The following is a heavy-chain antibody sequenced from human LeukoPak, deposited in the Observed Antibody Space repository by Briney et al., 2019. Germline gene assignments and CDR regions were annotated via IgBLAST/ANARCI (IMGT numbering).Heavy chain of an antibody. D-gene: IGHD4-17*01. CDR3: ARGKGLLRPVTTREYMDY. CDR2: INHSGST. Sequence: SETLSLTCAVYGGSFSGYYWSWIRQPPGKGLEWIGEINHSGSTNYNPSLKSRVTISVDTSKNQFSLKLSSVTAADTAVYYCARGKGLLRPVTTREYMDYWGQGTLVTVSS. V-gene: IGHV4-34*01. CDR1: GGSFSGYY. J-gene: IGHJ4*02.